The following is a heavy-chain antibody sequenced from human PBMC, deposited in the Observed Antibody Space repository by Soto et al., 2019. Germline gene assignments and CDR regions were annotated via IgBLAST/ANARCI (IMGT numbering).Heavy chain of an antibody. CDR2: IYYSGST. CDR3: ARDSGPALIEGQLTVIDP. Sequence: SETLSLTCTVSGGSISSGGYYWSWIRQHPGKGLEWIGYIYYSGSTYYNPSLKSRVTISVDTSKNQFSLKLSSVTAADTAVYYCARDSGPALIEGQLTVIDPWGQGTRVPVP. V-gene: IGHV4-31*03. CDR1: GGSISSGGYY. D-gene: IGHD3-16*01. J-gene: IGHJ5*02.